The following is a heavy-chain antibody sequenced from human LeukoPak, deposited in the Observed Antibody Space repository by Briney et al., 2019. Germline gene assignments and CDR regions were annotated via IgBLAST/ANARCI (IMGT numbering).Heavy chain of an antibody. J-gene: IGHJ4*02. CDR1: GYTFTNSY. Sequence: ASVKVSCKASGYTFTNSYIHWVRQAPGQGLEWMGGIIPIFGTPHYAQKFQDRVTITADASTSTAYMELSSLRSEDTAVYYCARAYMTATRHFDSWGQGTLVTVSS. V-gene: IGHV1-69*13. CDR3: ARAYMTATRHFDS. D-gene: IGHD2-21*02. CDR2: IIPIFGTP.